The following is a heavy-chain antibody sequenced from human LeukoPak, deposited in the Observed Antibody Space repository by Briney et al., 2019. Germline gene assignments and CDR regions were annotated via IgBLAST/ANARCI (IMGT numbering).Heavy chain of an antibody. Sequence: GGSLRLSCAASGFTFSNYWMSWVRQAPGKGLEWVANIKQDGSEIHYVDSVKGRFTISRDNAKNSLYLQMNSLRAEDTAVYYCARFGYYYGMDVWGQGTTVTDSS. J-gene: IGHJ6*02. D-gene: IGHD3-10*01. CDR1: GFTFSNYW. V-gene: IGHV3-7*05. CDR3: ARFGYYYGMDV. CDR2: IKQDGSEI.